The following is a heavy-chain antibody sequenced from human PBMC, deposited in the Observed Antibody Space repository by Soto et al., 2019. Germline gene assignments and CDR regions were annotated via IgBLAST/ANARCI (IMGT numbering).Heavy chain of an antibody. Sequence: QVQLVQSGGEVKRPGASVKVSCKTSGYTFSNYGITWVRQASGLGLEWLGWISGYNGRTSSARNFRDRVVLTTDTATNTAYMELRSLTSDDTAIYYCAREGYSSGFDPFDFWGQGTKVTVSS. D-gene: IGHD5-18*01. CDR3: AREGYSSGFDPFDF. J-gene: IGHJ3*01. CDR2: ISGYNGRT. V-gene: IGHV1-18*01. CDR1: GYTFSNYG.